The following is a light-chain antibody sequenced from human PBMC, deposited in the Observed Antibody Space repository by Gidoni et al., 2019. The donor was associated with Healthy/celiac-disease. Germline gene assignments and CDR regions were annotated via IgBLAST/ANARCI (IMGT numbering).Light chain of an antibody. CDR3: QQSYSTPRALT. V-gene: IGKV1-39*01. CDR2: ASS. CDR1: QSISSY. J-gene: IGKJ4*01. Sequence: IQMTQSPSSLSASVGDRVTLTCRASQSISSYLNWYQQKPGKAPKLLIYASSRLQSGVPARFSGSGSGTEFTLTISSRQPEDVETYYCQQSYSTPRALTFGGGTKVEIK.